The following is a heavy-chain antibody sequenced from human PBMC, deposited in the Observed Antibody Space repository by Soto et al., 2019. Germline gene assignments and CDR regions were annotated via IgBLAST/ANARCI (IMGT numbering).Heavy chain of an antibody. D-gene: IGHD1-26*01. V-gene: IGHV1-18*01. CDR2: ISANTGNT. CDR3: ARDGRYSGSDGGYYFDY. Sequence: QVQLVQSGAEVKKPGASVKVSCKASGYTFTSYGISWVRQAPGQGLEWMGWISANTGNTNFAQKIQGRVTMTTDTSTSTAYMELRSLRSDDTAVYYCARDGRYSGSDGGYYFDYWGQGTLVTVSA. J-gene: IGHJ4*02. CDR1: GYTFTSYG.